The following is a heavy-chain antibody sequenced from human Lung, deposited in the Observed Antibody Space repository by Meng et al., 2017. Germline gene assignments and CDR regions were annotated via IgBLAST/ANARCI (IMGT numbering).Heavy chain of an antibody. CDR3: ARDEDISAAGKLFGDY. CDR2: IDPNNDHT. J-gene: IGHJ4*02. D-gene: IGHD6-13*01. V-gene: IGHV1-2*06. Sequence: AELVQSETEVKEPRDSVKPSCKPSGYTFAAFLIHWLRQAPGQGLEWMGRIDPNNDHTQYAQNFQGRVTMTSDTSISTVYMELNGLRSDDTAVYYCARDEDISAAGKLFGDYWGQGTLVTVSS. CDR1: GYTFAAFL.